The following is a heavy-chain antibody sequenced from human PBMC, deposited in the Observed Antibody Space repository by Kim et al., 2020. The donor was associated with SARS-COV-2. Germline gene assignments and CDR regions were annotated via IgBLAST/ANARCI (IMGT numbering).Heavy chain of an antibody. J-gene: IGHJ6*02. V-gene: IGHV3-30*18. CDR2: ISYDGSNK. CDR1: GFTFSSYG. CDR3: AKGQLDNYDFWSGYYMGDYYYCYGMDV. Sequence: GGSLRLSCAASGFTFSSYGMHWVRQAPGKGLEWVAVISYDGSNKYYADSVKGRFTISRDNSKNTLYLQMNSLRAEDTAVYYCAKGQLDNYDFWSGYYMGDYYYCYGMDVWGQGTTVTVSS. D-gene: IGHD3-3*01.